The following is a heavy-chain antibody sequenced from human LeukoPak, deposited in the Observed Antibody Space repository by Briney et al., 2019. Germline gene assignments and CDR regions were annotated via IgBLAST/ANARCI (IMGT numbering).Heavy chain of an antibody. Sequence: PGGSLRLSCAASGFTFSSYAMNWVRQTPGKGLEWVSAISDSGSTYYGDSVKGRFTISRDNAKNSLYLQMNSLRAEDTAVYYCARGDSGSYYFDYWGQGTLVTVSS. CDR3: ARGDSGSYYFDY. CDR1: GFTFSSYA. D-gene: IGHD1-26*01. J-gene: IGHJ4*02. V-gene: IGHV3-23*01. CDR2: ISDSGST.